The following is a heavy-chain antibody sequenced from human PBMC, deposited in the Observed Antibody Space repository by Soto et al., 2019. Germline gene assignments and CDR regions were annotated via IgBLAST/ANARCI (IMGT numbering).Heavy chain of an antibody. CDR3: ARIAAAGTNFDS. V-gene: IGHV4-4*02. D-gene: IGHD6-13*01. J-gene: IGHJ4*02. CDR1: GGSVSSTNW. CDR2: IYHIGST. Sequence: SETLSLTCAVSGGSVSSTNWWSWVRQSPGKGLEWIGDIYHIGSTNYNPSLRGRVTISVDKSKNQFSLKLSSVTAADTAVYYCARIAAAGTNFDSWGQGTLVTAPQ.